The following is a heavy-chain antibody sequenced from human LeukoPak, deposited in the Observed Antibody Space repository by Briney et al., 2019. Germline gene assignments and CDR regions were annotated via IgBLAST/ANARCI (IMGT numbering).Heavy chain of an antibody. Sequence: GGSLRLSCAASGFTFSSYGMHWVRQAPGKGLEWVAFIRYDGSNKYYADSVKGRFTISRDNSKNTLYLQMNSLRAEDTAVYYCAKDRDLYGGNLYFDYWGQGTLVTVSS. CDR3: AKDRDLYGGNLYFDY. CDR1: GFTFSSYG. J-gene: IGHJ4*02. CDR2: IRYDGSNK. D-gene: IGHD4-23*01. V-gene: IGHV3-30*02.